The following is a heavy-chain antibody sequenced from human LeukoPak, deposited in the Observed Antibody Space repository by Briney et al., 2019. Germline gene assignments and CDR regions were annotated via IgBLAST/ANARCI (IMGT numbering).Heavy chain of an antibody. CDR3: VPFCPNGVCHYYLHS. Sequence: GGSLQLSCAASGFSFSDSTLHWVRQASGKGLEWVGHIRNKANSFATGYEASVKGRFTISRDDSRNTEHLQMNSLKSEDTAVYYCVPFCPNGVCHYYLHSWGQGTLVTVSS. D-gene: IGHD2-8*01. CDR2: IRNKANSFAT. V-gene: IGHV3-73*01. CDR1: GFSFSDST. J-gene: IGHJ4*02.